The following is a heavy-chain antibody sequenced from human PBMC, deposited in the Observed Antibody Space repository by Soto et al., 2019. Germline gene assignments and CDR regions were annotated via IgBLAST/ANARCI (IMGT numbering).Heavy chain of an antibody. CDR1: GYTFTSYG. CDR3: AKSHHWWSLRSDY. CDR2: ISAYNGNT. Sequence: XVKVSCKASGYTFTSYGISWVRQAPGQGLEWMGWISAYNGNTNYAQKLQGRVTMTTDTSTSTAYMELRSLRSDDTALYYCAKSHHWWSLRSDYFGLGTLVTVSS. D-gene: IGHD3-16*01. J-gene: IGHJ4*02. V-gene: IGHV1-18*01.